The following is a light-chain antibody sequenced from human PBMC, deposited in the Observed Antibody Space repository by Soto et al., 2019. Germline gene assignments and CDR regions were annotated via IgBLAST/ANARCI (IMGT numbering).Light chain of an antibody. CDR3: LQHGGSSHT. J-gene: IGKJ4*01. Sequence: EIVLTQSTGTLSLSPGERATLSCRASESVSSSNLAWYQQKPGQAPRLLISGASNRATGISDRFSGSGSGTDVILTISRLEPEDFAMYYWLQHGGSSHTLGGGTKVAI. CDR2: GAS. V-gene: IGKV3-20*01. CDR1: ESVSSSN.